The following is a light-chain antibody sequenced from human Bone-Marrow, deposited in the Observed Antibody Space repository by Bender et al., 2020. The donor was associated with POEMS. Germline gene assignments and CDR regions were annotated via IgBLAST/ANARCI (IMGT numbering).Light chain of an antibody. CDR3: SSDTSSTSLV. J-gene: IGLJ1*01. CDR2: DVT. Sequence: QFALTQPASVSGSPGQSITISCTGTSGDVGGSNYVSWYQQHPGQAPKLMIYDVTERPSGVSHRFSASKSGSTASLTISGLQTDDEAEYYCSSDTSSTSLVFGTGTKVTVL. CDR1: SGDVGGSNY. V-gene: IGLV2-14*03.